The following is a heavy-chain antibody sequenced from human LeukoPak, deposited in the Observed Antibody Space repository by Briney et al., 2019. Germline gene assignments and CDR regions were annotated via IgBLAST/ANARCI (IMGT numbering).Heavy chain of an antibody. CDR2: IRYDGSNK. CDR1: GFTFSSYG. V-gene: IGHV3-30*02. Sequence: GSLRLSCAASGFTFSSYGMHWVRQAPGKGLEWVAFIRYDGSNKHYADSVKGRFTVSRDNSKNTLYLQMNSLRPEDTAVYYCAKRFEYSPECWGQGTLVTVSS. D-gene: IGHD5-18*01. J-gene: IGHJ4*02. CDR3: AKRFEYSPEC.